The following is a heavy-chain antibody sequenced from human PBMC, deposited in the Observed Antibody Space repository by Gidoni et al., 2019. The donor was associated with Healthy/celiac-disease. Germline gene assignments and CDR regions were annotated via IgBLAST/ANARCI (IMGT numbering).Heavy chain of an antibody. D-gene: IGHD6-19*01. V-gene: IGHV3-23*01. Sequence: EVQLLESGGGLVQPGGSLRLSCAAAGFTFSSYAMSWVRQAPGKGLEWVSAISVSGGSTYYADSVKGRFTISRDNAKNTLYLQMNSLRAEDTAVYYCAKSSSGWYFVVDYWGQGTLVTVSA. J-gene: IGHJ4*02. CDR1: GFTFSSYA. CDR3: AKSSSGWYFVVDY. CDR2: ISVSGGST.